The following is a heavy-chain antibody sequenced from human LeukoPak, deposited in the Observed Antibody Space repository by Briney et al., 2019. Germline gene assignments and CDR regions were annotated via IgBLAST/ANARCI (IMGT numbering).Heavy chain of an antibody. J-gene: IGHJ4*02. D-gene: IGHD3-10*01. CDR3: ARESGSGSRGFDY. Sequence: GGSLTLSCAASGFTVSSIYMNWVRQAPGKGLEWVSVIYTGGGTYYADSVKDRFTISRDNSKNTLYLQMNGLRAEDTAVYYCARESGSGSRGFDYWGQGTLVTVSS. CDR1: GFTVSSIY. V-gene: IGHV3-66*01. CDR2: IYTGGGT.